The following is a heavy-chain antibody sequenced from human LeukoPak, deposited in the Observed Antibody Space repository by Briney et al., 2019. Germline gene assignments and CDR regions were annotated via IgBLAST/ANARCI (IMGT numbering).Heavy chain of an antibody. CDR2: IYSGGST. V-gene: IGHV3-66*01. CDR1: GFTVSSNS. CDR3: ARKHYYDSSGFFPPMDY. Sequence: GGSLRLSCAASGFTVSSNSMSWVRQAPGKGLEWVSVIYSGGSTFYADSVRGRFTISRDNSKNTLYLQMNSLRAEDTAVYYCARKHYYDSSGFFPPMDYWGQGTLVTVSS. J-gene: IGHJ4*02. D-gene: IGHD3-22*01.